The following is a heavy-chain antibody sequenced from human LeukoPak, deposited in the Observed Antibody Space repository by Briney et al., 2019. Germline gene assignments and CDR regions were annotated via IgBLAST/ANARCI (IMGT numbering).Heavy chain of an antibody. V-gene: IGHV4-34*01. Sequence: SETLSLTCAVYGGSFSGYYWSWIRQPPGKGLEWIGEINHSGSTDYNPSLKSRVTISVDTSKNQFSLKLSSVTAADTAVYYCALLVGATPYYFDYWGQGTLVTVSS. J-gene: IGHJ4*02. CDR2: INHSGST. D-gene: IGHD1-26*01. CDR3: ALLVGATPYYFDY. CDR1: GGSFSGYY.